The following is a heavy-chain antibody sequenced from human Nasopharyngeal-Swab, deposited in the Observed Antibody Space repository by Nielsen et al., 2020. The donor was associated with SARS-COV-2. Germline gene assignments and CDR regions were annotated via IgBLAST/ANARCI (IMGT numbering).Heavy chain of an antibody. CDR3: ARGHNTYCGGDCYSLAPDY. D-gene: IGHD2-21*02. Sequence: GESLKISCAASGFPFSSYGMHWVRQAPGKGLEWVAVISYDGSNKYYADSVKGRFTISRDNSKNTLYLQMNSLRAEDTAVYYCARGHNTYCGGDCYSLAPDYWGQGTLVTVSS. V-gene: IGHV3-30*03. CDR2: ISYDGSNK. CDR1: GFPFSSYG. J-gene: IGHJ4*02.